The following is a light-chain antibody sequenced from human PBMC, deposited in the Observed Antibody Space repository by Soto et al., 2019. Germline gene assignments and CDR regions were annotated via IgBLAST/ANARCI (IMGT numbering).Light chain of an antibody. CDR3: QQSYISPRT. CDR2: DVS. J-gene: IGKJ1*01. CDR1: QSISTY. Sequence: DIQMPQYPSSLSASVGDRVTITCRASQSISTYLNWSQQKSGNAPNLLIYDVSTLQTGVPSRFSGSGSGTEFTLNISSLQPEDLATYYCQQSYISPRTFGHGTTLAIK. V-gene: IGKV1-39*01.